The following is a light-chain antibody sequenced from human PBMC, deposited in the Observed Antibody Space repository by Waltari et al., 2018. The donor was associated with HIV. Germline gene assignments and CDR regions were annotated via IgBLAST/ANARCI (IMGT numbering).Light chain of an antibody. CDR2: EAS. CDR1: QTISGY. CDR3: QERTNWPQYT. J-gene: IGKJ2*01. Sequence: EIVLTQSPATLSLSPGESATLPCRASQTISGYLAWYQQRPGQAPRLLMYEASNRAAGIPARFNGGGSGTDFTLTISSLEAEDSAVYYCQERTNWPQYTFGQGTKLEIK. V-gene: IGKV3-11*01.